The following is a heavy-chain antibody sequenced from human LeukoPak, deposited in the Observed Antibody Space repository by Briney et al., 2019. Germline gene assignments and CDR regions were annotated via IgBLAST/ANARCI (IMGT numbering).Heavy chain of an antibody. D-gene: IGHD6-19*01. V-gene: IGHV3-33*08. CDR3: ARAGYSSGWYGYFDY. J-gene: IGHJ4*02. CDR2: IWYDGSNK. CDR1: GFTFSSYA. Sequence: GGSLRLSCAASGFTFSSYAMSWVRQAPGKGLEWVAVIWYDGSNKYYADSVKGRFTISRDNSKNTLYLQMNSLRAEDTAVYYCARAGYSSGWYGYFDYWGQGTLVTVSS.